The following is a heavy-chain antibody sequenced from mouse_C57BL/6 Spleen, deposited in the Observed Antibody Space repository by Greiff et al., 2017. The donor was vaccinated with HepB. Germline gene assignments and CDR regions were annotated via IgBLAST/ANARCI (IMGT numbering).Heavy chain of an antibody. Sequence: VQLQQSGAELVKPGASVKISCKASGYAFSSYWMNWVKQRPGKGLEWIGQIYPGDGDTNYNGKFKGKATLTADKSSSTAYMQLSSLTSEDSAVYFCARSRYYDSFDYWGQSTTLTVSS. D-gene: IGHD2-4*01. CDR2: IYPGDGDT. CDR3: ARSRYYDSFDY. V-gene: IGHV1-80*01. CDR1: GYAFSSYW. J-gene: IGHJ2*01.